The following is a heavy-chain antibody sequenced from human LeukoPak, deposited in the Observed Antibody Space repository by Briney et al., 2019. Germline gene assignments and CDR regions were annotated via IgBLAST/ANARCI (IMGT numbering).Heavy chain of an antibody. J-gene: IGHJ4*02. CDR2: IYYSGST. CDR3: ARQVVAVAGTGYFDY. CDR1: GGSIRSSSYY. V-gene: IGHV4-39*01. Sequence: SETLSLTCTVSGGSIRSSSYYWGWIRQPPGKGLEWIGSIYYSGSTYYNASLKSLGTISVDTSKNQFSLKLNSVTAADTAVYFCARQVVAVAGTGYFDYWGQGTLVTVSS. D-gene: IGHD6-19*01.